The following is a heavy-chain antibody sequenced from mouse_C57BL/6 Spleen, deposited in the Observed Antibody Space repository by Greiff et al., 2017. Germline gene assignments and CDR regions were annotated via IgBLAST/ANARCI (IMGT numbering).Heavy chain of an antibody. V-gene: IGHV1-26*01. Sequence: VQLQQSGPELVKPGASVKISCKASGYTFTDYYMNWVKQSHGKSLEWIGDINPNNGGTSYNQKFKGKATLTVDKSSSTAYMELRSLTSEDSAVYYCARRTYYGNYEGYYYAMDYWGQGTSVTVSS. D-gene: IGHD2-10*01. CDR2: INPNNGGT. J-gene: IGHJ4*01. CDR3: ARRTYYGNYEGYYYAMDY. CDR1: GYTFTDYY.